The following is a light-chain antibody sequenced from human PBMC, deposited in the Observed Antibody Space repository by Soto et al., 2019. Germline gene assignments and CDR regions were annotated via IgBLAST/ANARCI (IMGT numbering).Light chain of an antibody. Sequence: DIQMTQSPSTLSASVGDTVTIICRASQNINTWVAWYQQRPGRAPKALIYDASSLGSGGPSRFSGSGYGTYFTLTITSLQPEDFATYFCHQYYSYSTRTFGQGTKVEIK. CDR2: DAS. CDR1: QNINTW. CDR3: HQYYSYSTRT. V-gene: IGKV1-5*02. J-gene: IGKJ1*01.